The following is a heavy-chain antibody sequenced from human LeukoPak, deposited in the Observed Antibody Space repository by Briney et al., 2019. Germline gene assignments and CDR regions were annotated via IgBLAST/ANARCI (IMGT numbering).Heavy chain of an antibody. CDR2: IYYSGST. V-gene: IGHV4-39*01. D-gene: IGHD3-10*01. CDR3: ARRNYGSGTYYLYFDY. Sequence: SETLSLTCTVSGGSISSSSYYWGWIRQPPGKRLEWIGSIYYSGSTYYNPSLKSRVTISVDTSKNQFSLKLSSVTAADTAVYYCARRNYGSGTYYLYFDYWGQGTLVTVSS. CDR1: GGSISSSSYY. J-gene: IGHJ4*02.